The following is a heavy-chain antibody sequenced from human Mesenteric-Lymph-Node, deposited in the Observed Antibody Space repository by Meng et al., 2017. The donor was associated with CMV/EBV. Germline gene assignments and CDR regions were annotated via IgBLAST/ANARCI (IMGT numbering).Heavy chain of an antibody. CDR3: VSEGRTPLERDY. CDR2: INQDGSEK. V-gene: IGHV3-7*01. D-gene: IGHD1-1*01. Sequence: GESLKISCADSGLGFSSYWMSWVRQAPGKGLEWVADINQDGSEKYYLDSVKGRFSISRDNAKKSLHLQMNSLRAEDTAVYYCVSEGRTPLERDYWGQGTLVTVSS. J-gene: IGHJ4*02. CDR1: GLGFSSYW.